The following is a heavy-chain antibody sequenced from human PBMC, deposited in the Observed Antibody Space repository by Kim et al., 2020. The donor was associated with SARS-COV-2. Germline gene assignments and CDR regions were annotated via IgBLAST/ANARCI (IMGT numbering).Heavy chain of an antibody. J-gene: IGHJ6*02. Sequence: GGSLRLSCAASGFMFSSYDMNWVRQAPGKGPEWISYINSRSSHIYYADSARGRFTISRDNAKNSLYLQMDSLRVEDTAVFYCARDKDQSARAGGMYVWGQGTTVTVCS. D-gene: IGHD2-15*01. CDR1: GFMFSSYD. CDR3: ARDKDQSARAGGMYV. V-gene: IGHV3-21*01. CDR2: INSRSSHI.